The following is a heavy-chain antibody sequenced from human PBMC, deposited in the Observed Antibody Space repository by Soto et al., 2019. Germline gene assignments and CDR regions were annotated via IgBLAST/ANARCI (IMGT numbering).Heavy chain of an antibody. CDR3: ARGLGYCSSTSCSNLRYGMDV. V-gene: IGHV1-46*01. J-gene: IGHJ6*02. CDR2: INPSGGST. D-gene: IGHD2-2*01. Sequence: XSVKVSCKASVYTFTSYYMHWVRQAPGQGLEWMGIINPSGGSTSYAQKFQGRVTMTRDTSTSTVYMELSSLRSEDTAVYYCARGLGYCSSTSCSNLRYGMDVWGQGTTVTVSS. CDR1: VYTFTSYY.